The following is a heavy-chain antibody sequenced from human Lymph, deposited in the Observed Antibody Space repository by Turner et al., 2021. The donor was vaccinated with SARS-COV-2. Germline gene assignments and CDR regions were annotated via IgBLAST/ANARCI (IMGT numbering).Heavy chain of an antibody. CDR1: GGTFSSYA. Sequence: QVQLVQSGAEVKKPGSSVKVSCKASGGTFSSYAISWVRQAPGQGLEWMGGIILSLGIENYAQRFQGRVMITADKSKRTAYLELSRLGSEDTAGYYCAKIAAPGMGGGVFYYYYGMDVWGQGTTVTVSS. J-gene: IGHJ6*02. CDR2: IILSLGIE. D-gene: IGHD6-13*01. V-gene: IGHV1-69*10. CDR3: AKIAAPGMGGGVFYYYYGMDV.